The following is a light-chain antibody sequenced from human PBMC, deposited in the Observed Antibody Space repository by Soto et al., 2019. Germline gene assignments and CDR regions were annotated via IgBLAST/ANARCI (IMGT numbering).Light chain of an antibody. CDR2: AAS. V-gene: IGKV1D-12*01. CDR3: QQSDTFAAT. Sequence: DLQMTQSPSSVSASVGDRVTITCRASQGIRSWLAWYQQRPGKAPKLLISAASSLESAVPSRFSGSGSGTDFTLTISSLEPDDFATYYCQQSDTFAATFGGGTKVEIK. CDR1: QGIRSW. J-gene: IGKJ4*01.